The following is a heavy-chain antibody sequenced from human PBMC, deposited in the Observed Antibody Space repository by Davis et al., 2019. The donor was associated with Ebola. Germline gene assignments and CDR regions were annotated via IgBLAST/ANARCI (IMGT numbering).Heavy chain of an antibody. CDR2: VNHSGST. CDR3: ARVGDDFWSGYYGSWFDP. Sequence: SETLSLTCAVYGGSFSDYYWTWIRQPPGKGLEWIGEVNHSGSTNYNPSLKSRVTISVDTSKNQFSLKLSSVTAADTAVYYCARVGDDFWSGYYGSWFDPWGQGTLVTVSS. V-gene: IGHV4-34*01. J-gene: IGHJ5*02. CDR1: GGSFSDYY. D-gene: IGHD3-3*01.